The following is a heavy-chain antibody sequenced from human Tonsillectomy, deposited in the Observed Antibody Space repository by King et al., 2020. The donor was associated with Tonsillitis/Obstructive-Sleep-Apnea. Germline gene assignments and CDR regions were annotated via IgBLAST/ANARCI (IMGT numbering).Heavy chain of an antibody. CDR1: GFIFSSYS. Sequence: VQLVESGGGLVQPGGSLRLSCAASGFIFSSYSMNWVRQAPGKGLEWVSYISYSGNTIFYADSVKGRFTISRDNAKNSLYLQMNSLRDEDTAVYYCARDRTHXVTNAFDVWGQGTMVTVSS. V-gene: IGHV3-48*02. CDR2: ISYSGNTI. CDR3: ARDRTHXVTNAFDV. J-gene: IGHJ3*01.